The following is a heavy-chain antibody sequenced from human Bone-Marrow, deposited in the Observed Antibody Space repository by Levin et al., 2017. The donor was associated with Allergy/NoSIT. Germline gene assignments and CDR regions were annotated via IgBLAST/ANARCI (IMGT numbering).Heavy chain of an antibody. CDR3: GRASGRSGIDS. V-gene: IGHV4-34*01. D-gene: IGHD3-10*01. CDR1: GESFSAYY. CDR2: INHSGGT. Sequence: SSETLSLTCAVYGESFSAYYLTWIRQSPGRGLEWIAEINHSGGTNYNPSLKSRVTISVDTSKKQTSLRLISVTAADTALYYCGRASGRSGIDSWGQGTQVTVSS. J-gene: IGHJ5*01.